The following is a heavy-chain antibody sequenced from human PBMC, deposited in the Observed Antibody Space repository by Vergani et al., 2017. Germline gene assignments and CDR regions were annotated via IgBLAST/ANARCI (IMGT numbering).Heavy chain of an antibody. CDR2: ISSSGSII. D-gene: IGHD1-14*01. CDR3: AREIQEPWYFDL. CDR1: GFTFSDYY. Sequence: QVQLVESGGGLVKPGESLRLSCAASGFTFSDYYMSWIRQAPGKGLEWVSYISSSGSIIYYADSVKGRFTISRDNAKNALYLQMNSLRAEDMAVYYCAREIQEPWYFDLWGRGTLVTVSS. J-gene: IGHJ2*01. V-gene: IGHV3-11*01.